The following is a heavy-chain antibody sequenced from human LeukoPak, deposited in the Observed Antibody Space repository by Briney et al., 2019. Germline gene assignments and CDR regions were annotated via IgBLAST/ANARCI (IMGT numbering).Heavy chain of an antibody. D-gene: IGHD3-10*01. V-gene: IGHV3-30-3*01. J-gene: IGHJ4*02. CDR2: ISYDGNNK. Sequence: GGSLRLSCAASGFTFSVYAMDWVRQAPGKGLEWVAVISYDGNNKDYADSVKGRFTISRDNSKNTLYLQMNSLRAEDAAVYYCARDSGHYYFDYWGQGTLVTVSS. CDR1: GFTFSVYA. CDR3: ARDSGHYYFDY.